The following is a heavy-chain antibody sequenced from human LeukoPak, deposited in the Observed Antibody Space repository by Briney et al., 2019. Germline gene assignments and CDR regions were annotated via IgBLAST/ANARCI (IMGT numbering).Heavy chain of an antibody. CDR3: ARHIYDSGGYRIDY. D-gene: IGHD3-22*01. J-gene: IGHJ4*02. V-gene: IGHV4-34*01. CDR1: GGSFSGYY. Sequence: SETLSLTCAVYGGSFSGYYWSWIRQPPGKGLEWIGEINHSGSTRYNPSLKSRVTISSDTSMNQVSLKLSSVTAADTAVYYCARHIYDSGGYRIDYWGQGTLVTVSS. CDR2: INHSGST.